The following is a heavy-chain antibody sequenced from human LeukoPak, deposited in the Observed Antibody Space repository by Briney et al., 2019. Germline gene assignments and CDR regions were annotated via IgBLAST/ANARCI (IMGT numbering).Heavy chain of an antibody. V-gene: IGHV3-43*02. CDR3: AKGHGSRTGDFEY. CDR1: GFTFDDYA. D-gene: IGHD3-10*01. CDR2: ISGDSDYT. Sequence: GGSLRLSCAASGFTFDDYAMHWVRQAPGMGLEWVSLISGDSDYTYYADSVKGRFTISRDNSKNSLYLQMNILRTEDNALYYCAKGHGSRTGDFEYWGQGTLVTVSS. J-gene: IGHJ4*02.